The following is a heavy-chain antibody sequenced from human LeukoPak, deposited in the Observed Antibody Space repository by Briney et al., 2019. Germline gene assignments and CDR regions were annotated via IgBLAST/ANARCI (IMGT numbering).Heavy chain of an antibody. CDR3: VTNYDILTAYHGY. V-gene: IGHV4-34*01. CDR2: INHSGVT. Sequence: SETLSLTCAVYGGSFTGYYWSWIRQPPGKGLEWVGEINHSGVTNYNPSPKTRVTISEDTCKRQFSLKMSSGTATDTAVYYCVTNYDILTAYHGYWGQGTLVTVSS. CDR1: GGSFTGYY. J-gene: IGHJ4*02. D-gene: IGHD3-9*01.